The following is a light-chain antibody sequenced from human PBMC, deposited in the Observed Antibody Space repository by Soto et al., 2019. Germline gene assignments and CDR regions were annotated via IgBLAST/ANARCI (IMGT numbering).Light chain of an antibody. CDR1: QSVSSN. CDR3: QQYNNWPRT. CDR2: GAS. J-gene: IGKJ1*01. V-gene: IGKV3-15*01. Sequence: EIVMTQSPGTLSVSPGERATLSCRASQSVSSNLAWYQQKPGQAPSLLIYGASTRATGIPARFSGSGSGTEFVLTISSLHLEVFAVSYCQQYNNWPRTFGQGTKV.